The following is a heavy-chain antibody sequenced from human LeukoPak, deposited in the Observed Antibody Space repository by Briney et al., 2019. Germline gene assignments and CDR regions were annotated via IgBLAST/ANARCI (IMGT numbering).Heavy chain of an antibody. D-gene: IGHD1-26*01. CDR3: ASLYSGSYYALDY. V-gene: IGHV4-39*07. CDR1: GGSISTSNYY. Sequence: SETLSLTCTVSGGSISTSNYYWGWIRQPPGKGLEWIGEINHSGSTNYNPSLKSRVTISVDTSKNQSSLKLSSVTAADTAVYYCASLYSGSYYALDYWGQGTLVTVSS. CDR2: INHSGST. J-gene: IGHJ4*02.